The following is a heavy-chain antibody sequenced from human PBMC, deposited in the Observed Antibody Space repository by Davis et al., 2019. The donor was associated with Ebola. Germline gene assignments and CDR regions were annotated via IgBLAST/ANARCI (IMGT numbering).Heavy chain of an antibody. Sequence: MPSETLSLTCAVYGGSFSGYYWSWIRQPPGKGLEWIGEINHSGSTNYNPSLKSRVTISVDTSKNQFSLKLSSVTAADTAVYYCARAVGVGSYYNYWGQGTLVTVSS. CDR3: ARAVGVGSYYNY. V-gene: IGHV4-34*01. D-gene: IGHD1-26*01. CDR2: INHSGST. J-gene: IGHJ4*02. CDR1: GGSFSGYY.